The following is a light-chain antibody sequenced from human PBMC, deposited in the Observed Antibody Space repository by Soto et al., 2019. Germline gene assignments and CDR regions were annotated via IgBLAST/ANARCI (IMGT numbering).Light chain of an antibody. CDR2: AAS. CDR1: QGISNY. J-gene: IGKJ3*01. CDR3: QKYKSAPQT. V-gene: IGKV1-27*01. Sequence: DIQMTQSPSSLSASVGDRVTITCRASQGISNYLAWYQQKPGKVPKLLMYAASTLQSGVTSRCSGSRSGTEFTLIISSLQPEDVATYYWQKYKSAPQTFGRGSKVDIK.